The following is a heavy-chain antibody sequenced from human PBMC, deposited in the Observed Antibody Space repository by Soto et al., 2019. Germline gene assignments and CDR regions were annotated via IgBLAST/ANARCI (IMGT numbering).Heavy chain of an antibody. CDR3: ATERGAAASTPTHDY. D-gene: IGHD6-25*01. Sequence: EVQLLESGGGLVQPGGSLRLSCAASGFTFSSYAMSWVRQDPGPGLEWVSDISGGTSITYYADSVKCRFTISRDNSKKTLYLPMTSLRAEDPAVYYCATERGAAASTPTHDYRGQGVQFTVAS. CDR2: ISGGTSIT. CDR1: GFTFSSYA. V-gene: IGHV3-23*01. J-gene: IGHJ4*02.